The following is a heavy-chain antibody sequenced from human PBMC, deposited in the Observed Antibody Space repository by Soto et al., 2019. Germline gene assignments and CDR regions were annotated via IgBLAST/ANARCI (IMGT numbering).Heavy chain of an antibody. D-gene: IGHD3-3*01. Sequence: QVQLVQSGAEVRKPGSSVKVSCKASGGTFSRHAISWVRQAPGQGLEWMGGIIPIFGTANYAQKFQGRVTITADDSTSTAYMELSSLRSEDTAVYYCAREGRLGGTPGFDYWGQGTLVTVSS. CDR1: GGTFSRHA. V-gene: IGHV1-69*01. J-gene: IGHJ4*02. CDR2: IIPIFGTA. CDR3: AREGRLGGTPGFDY.